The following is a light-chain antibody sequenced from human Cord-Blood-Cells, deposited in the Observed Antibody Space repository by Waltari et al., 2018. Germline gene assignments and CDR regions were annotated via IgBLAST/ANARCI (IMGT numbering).Light chain of an antibody. J-gene: IGLJ3*02. Sequence: QSALTQPASLSRSPGPSLSIPCPGTSRDVGGSSYASWYQQHPGKAPKLIFYDVSNRPSGVSNRFSGSKSGNTASLTISGLQAEDEADYYCSSYTSSSIWVFGGGTKLTVL. CDR1: SRDVGGSSY. V-gene: IGLV2-14*01. CDR3: SSYTSSSIWV. CDR2: DVS.